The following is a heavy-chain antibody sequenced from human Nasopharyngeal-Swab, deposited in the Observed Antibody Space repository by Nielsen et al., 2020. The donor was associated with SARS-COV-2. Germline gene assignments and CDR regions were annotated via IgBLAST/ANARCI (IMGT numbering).Heavy chain of an antibody. CDR2: INAGNGNT. D-gene: IGHD3-9*01. V-gene: IGHV1-3*01. CDR1: GYTFTTYA. Sequence: ASVKVSCKASGYTFTTYAIHWVRQAPGQRLEWMGWINAGNGNTKYSQKLQGRVTITRDTSASTAYMELSSLRSEDTAVYYCARDSSSGLRYFVWLSPGYNWFDPWGQGTLVTVSS. J-gene: IGHJ5*02. CDR3: ARDSSSGLRYFVWLSPGYNWFDP.